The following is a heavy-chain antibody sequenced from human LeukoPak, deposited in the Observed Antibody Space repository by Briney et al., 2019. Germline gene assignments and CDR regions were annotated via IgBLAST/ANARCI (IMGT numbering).Heavy chain of an antibody. J-gene: IGHJ4*02. D-gene: IGHD5-18*01. V-gene: IGHV3-74*01. Sequence: PGGSLRLSCAASGFTFSSYWMPWVRHAPGKGLVWVSRINTDGSSTNYGDSVRGRFTISRDNTKNTLYLQINSLRAEDTAVYYCARGHVTAMGTDYWGQGILVTVSS. CDR2: INTDGSST. CDR1: GFTFSSYW. CDR3: ARGHVTAMGTDY.